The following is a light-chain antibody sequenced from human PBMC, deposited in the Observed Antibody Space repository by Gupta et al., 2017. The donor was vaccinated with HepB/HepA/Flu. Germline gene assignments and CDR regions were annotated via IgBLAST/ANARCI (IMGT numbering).Light chain of an antibody. CDR3: LLSYSTGRPV. Sequence: QTVVTQEPSLTVSPGGTVTLTCGSSTGAVTSGHYPYWFQQKPGQAPRTLIYDASNKPSWTPARFSGSLLGGTAVLTLSGAQPEDEAEYYCLLSYSTGRPVFGGGTKLTVL. J-gene: IGLJ2*01. CDR2: DAS. V-gene: IGLV7-46*01. CDR1: TGAVTSGHY.